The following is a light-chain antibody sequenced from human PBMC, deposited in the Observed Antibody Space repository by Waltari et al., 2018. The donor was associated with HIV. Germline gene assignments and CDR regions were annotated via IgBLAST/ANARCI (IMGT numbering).Light chain of an antibody. J-gene: IGLJ1*01. V-gene: IGLV1-51*01. CDR3: GTWDSSLSAYV. CDR1: NSNIGNNY. CDR2: DND. Sequence: QSVLTQPPSVSAAPGQKVTISCSGSNSNIGNNYVSWYQQLPKTAPKLLICDNDKRPSGIPDRFSGSKSGTSATLDITGLQSGDEADYYCGTWDSSLSAYVFGTGTKVTVL.